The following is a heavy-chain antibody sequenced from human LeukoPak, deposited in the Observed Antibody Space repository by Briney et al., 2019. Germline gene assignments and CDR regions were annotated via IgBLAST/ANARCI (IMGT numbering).Heavy chain of an antibody. D-gene: IGHD6-19*01. CDR1: AGSISNHY. J-gene: IGHJ5*02. CDR2: IFYTGSY. CDR3: ARGRSSLDL. Sequence: SETLSLTCTVAAGSISNHYWSWMRQSPGKRLEWIAYIFYTGSYNYNPSLKSRVYISVDTSKNQFSLNLTSVTAADTAVYYCARGRSSLDLWGQGTLVTVSS. V-gene: IGHV4-59*11.